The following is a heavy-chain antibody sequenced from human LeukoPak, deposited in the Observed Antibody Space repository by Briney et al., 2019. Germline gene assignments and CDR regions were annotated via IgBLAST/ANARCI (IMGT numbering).Heavy chain of an antibody. Sequence: GGSLRLSCAASGFTFSSYEMNWVCQAPGKGLEWVSYISSSGSTIYYADSVKGRFTISRDNAKNSLYLQMNSLRAEDTAVYYCATYCSSTSCPFDYWGQGTLVTVSS. D-gene: IGHD2-2*01. CDR1: GFTFSSYE. CDR2: ISSSGSTI. CDR3: ATYCSSTSCPFDY. J-gene: IGHJ4*02. V-gene: IGHV3-48*03.